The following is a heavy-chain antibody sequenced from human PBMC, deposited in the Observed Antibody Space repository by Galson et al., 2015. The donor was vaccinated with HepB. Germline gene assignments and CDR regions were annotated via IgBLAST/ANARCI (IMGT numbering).Heavy chain of an antibody. Sequence: ETLSLTCAVSGGSISSSNWWSWVRQPPGKGLEWIGEIYHSGSTNYNPSLKSRVTISVDKSKNQFSLKLSSVTAADTAVYYCASRIAARRWFDPWGQGTLVTVSS. CDR2: IYHSGST. V-gene: IGHV4-4*02. CDR3: ASRIAARRWFDP. J-gene: IGHJ5*02. D-gene: IGHD6-6*01. CDR1: GGSISSSNW.